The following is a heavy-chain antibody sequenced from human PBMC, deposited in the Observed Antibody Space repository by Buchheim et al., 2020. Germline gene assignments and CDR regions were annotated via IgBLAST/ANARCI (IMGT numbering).Heavy chain of an antibody. CDR2: ISSDGRTT. J-gene: IGHJ4*02. Sequence: EVHLVESGGGLVQPGGSLRLSCIASGFTFSSYWMHWARQVPGKGLVWVSGISSDGRTTSHADSVKGRFTISRDNAKKTLYLHINSLRVEDTAVYDWARYLGTNVESAYWGKGTL. V-gene: IGHV3-74*01. CDR3: ARYLGTNVESAY. CDR1: GFTFSSYW. D-gene: IGHD2-8*01.